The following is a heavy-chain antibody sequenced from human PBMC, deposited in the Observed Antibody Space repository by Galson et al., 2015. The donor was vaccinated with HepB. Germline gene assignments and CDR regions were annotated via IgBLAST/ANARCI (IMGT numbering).Heavy chain of an antibody. CDR2: ISGSGGRI. CDR1: GFTFSSYA. Sequence: SLRLSCAASGFTFSSYAMSWVRQAPGKGLEWVSVISGSGGRIYYADSVKGRFTISRDNSKNTLYLHMSSLRAEDTAVYYCAKAVATIPQGGDYWGQGTLVTVSS. V-gene: IGHV3-23*01. J-gene: IGHJ4*02. CDR3: AKAVATIPQGGDY. D-gene: IGHD5-24*01.